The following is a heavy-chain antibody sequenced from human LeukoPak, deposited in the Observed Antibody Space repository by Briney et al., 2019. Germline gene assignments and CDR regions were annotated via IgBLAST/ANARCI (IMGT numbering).Heavy chain of an antibody. CDR2: ISWNSGSI. CDR3: AKELGVGGSYRREVAFDI. Sequence: PGGSLRLSCAASGFTFDDYAMHWVRQAPGKGLEWVSGISWNSGSIGYADSVKGRFTISRDNAKNSLYLQMNSLRAEDMALYYCAKELGVGGSYRREVAFDIWGQGTMVTVSS. CDR1: GFTFDDYA. J-gene: IGHJ3*02. V-gene: IGHV3-9*03. D-gene: IGHD3-16*02.